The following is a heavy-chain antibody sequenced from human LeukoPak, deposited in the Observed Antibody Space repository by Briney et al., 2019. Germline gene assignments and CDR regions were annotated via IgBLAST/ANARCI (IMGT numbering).Heavy chain of an antibody. CDR2: IIPIFGTA. J-gene: IGHJ6*02. Sequence: SVKVSCKASGGTFSSYAISWVRQAPGQGLEWMGGIIPIFGTANYAQKFQGRVTMTTDTSTSTAYMELRSLRSDDTAVYYCARDFTIFGVVINYYGMDVWGQGTTVTVSS. V-gene: IGHV1-69*05. D-gene: IGHD3-3*01. CDR3: ARDFTIFGVVINYYGMDV. CDR1: GGTFSSYA.